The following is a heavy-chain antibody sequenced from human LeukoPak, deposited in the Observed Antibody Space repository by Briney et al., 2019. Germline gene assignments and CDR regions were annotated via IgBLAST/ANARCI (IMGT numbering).Heavy chain of an antibody. V-gene: IGHV3-21*01. CDR1: GFTFRSYS. Sequence: NPGGSQRLSCVVSGFTFRSYSMTWVRQAPGKGLEWVSSISTTSSYIYYADSVKGRFTISRDNAKNSLFLQMNSLRAEEPAVYYCARVSRDYDGGGDDYWGQGALVTVSS. CDR3: ARVSRDYDGGGDDY. CDR2: ISTTSSYI. D-gene: IGHD3-22*01. J-gene: IGHJ4*02.